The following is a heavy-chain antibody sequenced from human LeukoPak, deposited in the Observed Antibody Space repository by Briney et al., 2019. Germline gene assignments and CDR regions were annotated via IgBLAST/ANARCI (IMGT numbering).Heavy chain of an antibody. CDR2: IYYSGST. CDR1: GGSISSSSYY. CDR3: AREWGPSSFDYGDYVVPVDY. J-gene: IGHJ4*02. D-gene: IGHD4-17*01. V-gene: IGHV4-39*07. Sequence: SETLSLTCTVSGGSISSSSYYWGWIRQPPGKGLEWIGSIYYSGSTYYNPSLKSRVTISVDTSKNQFSLKLSSVTAADTAVYCCAREWGPSSFDYGDYVVPVDYWGQGTLVTVSS.